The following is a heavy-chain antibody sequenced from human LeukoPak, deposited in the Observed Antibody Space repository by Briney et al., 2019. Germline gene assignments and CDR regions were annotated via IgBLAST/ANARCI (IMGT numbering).Heavy chain of an antibody. CDR1: GFTFSSYA. D-gene: IGHD5-24*01. J-gene: IGHJ4*02. Sequence: GGSLRLSCAASGFTFSSYAMSWVRQAPGKGLEWVSAISGSGGSTYYADSVKGRFTISRDNSKNTLYLQMNSLRAEDTAVYYCARGLLRRWLQVPLDYWGQGTLVTVSS. V-gene: IGHV3-23*01. CDR2: ISGSGGST. CDR3: ARGLLRRWLQVPLDY.